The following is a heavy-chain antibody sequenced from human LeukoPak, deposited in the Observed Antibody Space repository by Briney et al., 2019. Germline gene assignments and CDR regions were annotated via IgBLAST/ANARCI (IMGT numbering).Heavy chain of an antibody. CDR2: IDYSGNT. D-gene: IGHD3-10*01. J-gene: IGHJ5*02. CDR3: ARAYYYGSGSSA. CDR1: GGSISSGDYH. V-gene: IGHV4-31*03. Sequence: SETLSLTCTVSGGSISSGDYHWSWVRQYSGKALEWIGYIDYSGNTYHNPSLKSRVTMSLDTSGNRFSLKMTSVTAADTAVYYCARAYYYGSGSSAWGQGTLVTVSS.